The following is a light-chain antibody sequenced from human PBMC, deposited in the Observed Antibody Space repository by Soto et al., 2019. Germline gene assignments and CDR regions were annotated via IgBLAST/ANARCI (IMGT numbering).Light chain of an antibody. CDR3: QEHASI. CDR2: DAS. J-gene: IGKJ5*01. Sequence: DIVLTQFPGTLSLSPGERATLSCRASQNLGDGRLAWYQQKPGQPPTLLIYDASTRATGIPDRFSGSGSGTDFTLTISRLEPEDFAVYYCQEHASIFGQGTRLEIK. CDR1: QNLGDGR. V-gene: IGKV3-20*01.